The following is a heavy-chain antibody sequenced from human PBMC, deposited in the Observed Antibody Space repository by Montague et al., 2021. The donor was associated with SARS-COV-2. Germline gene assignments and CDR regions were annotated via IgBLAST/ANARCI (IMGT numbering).Heavy chain of an antibody. CDR3: ARDTSATEAFDY. V-gene: IGHV4-59*02. Sequence: SETLSLTCTVSGASVGSFYWGWFRQSPGKGLEWIGYFSNVGSTDYNPSLTSRATISRDTSKNQFSLKVRSVTAADTAVYYCARDTSATEAFDYWGQGTLVPVSS. CDR2: FSNVGST. J-gene: IGHJ4*02. CDR1: GASVGSFY. D-gene: IGHD2-2*01.